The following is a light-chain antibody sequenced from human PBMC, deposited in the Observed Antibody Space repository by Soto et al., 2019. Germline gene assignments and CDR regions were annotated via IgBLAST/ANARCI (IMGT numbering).Light chain of an antibody. Sequence: EIVLTQSPGTLSLSPGERATLSCRASQTVTSNYLAWYQKRPGQAPRLLIYGASSRATGIPDRFSGSGSGTDFTLTISRLEPADFAVYYCQQYGISPMPFGQGTRLEIK. CDR1: QTVTSNY. CDR3: QQYGISPMP. CDR2: GAS. V-gene: IGKV3-20*01. J-gene: IGKJ5*01.